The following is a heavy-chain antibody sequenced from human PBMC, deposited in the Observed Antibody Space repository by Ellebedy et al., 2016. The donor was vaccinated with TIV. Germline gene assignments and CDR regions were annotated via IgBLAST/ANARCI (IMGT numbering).Heavy chain of an antibody. V-gene: IGHV1-3*01. J-gene: IGHJ4*02. D-gene: IGHD3-3*01. CDR3: ARVYDSYYFDY. CDR1: GYTFTTYA. CDR2: INAGDGNT. Sequence: ASVKVSCKASGYTFTTYAMHWVRQAPGQRLEWLGWINAGDGNTKYSQKFQGRVTITRDTSASTACMELSSLRSEDTAVYNCARVYDSYYFDYWGQGTLVTVSS.